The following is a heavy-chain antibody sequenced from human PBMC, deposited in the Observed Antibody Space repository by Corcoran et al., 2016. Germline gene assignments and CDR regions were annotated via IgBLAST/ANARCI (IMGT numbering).Heavy chain of an antibody. CDR2: ISYDGSNK. V-gene: IGHV3-30*18. CDR3: AKDDCMVRGKVCYYYYYGMDV. D-gene: IGHD3-10*01. J-gene: IGHJ6*02. CDR1: GFTFSSYG. Sequence: QVQLVESGGGVVQPGRSLRLYCAASGFTFSSYGMHWVRQAPGKGLEWVAVISYDGSNKYYADSVKGRFTISRDNSKNTLYLQMNSLRAEDTAVYYCAKDDCMVRGKVCYYYYYGMDVWGQGTTVTVSS.